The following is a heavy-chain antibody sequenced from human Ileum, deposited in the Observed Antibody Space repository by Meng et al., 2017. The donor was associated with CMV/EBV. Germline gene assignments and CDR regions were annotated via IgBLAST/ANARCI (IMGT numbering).Heavy chain of an antibody. J-gene: IGHJ4*02. CDR1: GFSLRTSGVG. V-gene: IGHV2-5*02. CDR2: SYWDDDK. D-gene: IGHD3-3*01. Sequence: QITLSESGPQLVKPTQTLTLTCTFSGFSLRTSGVGVGWIRQPPGKALGWLALSYWDDDKRYSPSLKSRLTITKDTSKNQVVLTMTNMDPVDTATYYCAHSLNYDFWSGGFDYWGQGTLVTVSS. CDR3: AHSLNYDFWSGGFDY.